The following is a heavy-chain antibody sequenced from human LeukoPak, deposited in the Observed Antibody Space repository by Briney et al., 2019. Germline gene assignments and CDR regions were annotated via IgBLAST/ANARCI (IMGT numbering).Heavy chain of an antibody. CDR2: IYQSGST. V-gene: IGHV4-38-2*02. J-gene: IGHJ4*02. CDR3: ARDQMWYSSPPGL. D-gene: IGHD6-13*01. CDR1: GYSIRNGYN. Sequence: PSETLSLTCTVSGYSIRNGYNWGWIRLSPGKGLEWLGSIYQSGSTYDNPSLKSRVTISVDTSKNQFSLKLSSVTAADTAVYYCARDQMWYSSPPGLWGQGTLVTVSS.